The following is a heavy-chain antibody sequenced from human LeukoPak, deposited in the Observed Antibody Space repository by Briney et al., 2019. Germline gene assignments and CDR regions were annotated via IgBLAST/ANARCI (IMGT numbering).Heavy chain of an antibody. V-gene: IGHV4-59*08. CDR2: IYYSGST. CDR3: ARGGWSLDF. J-gene: IGHJ2*01. Sequence: PSETLSLTCTVSGGSISSYYWSWIRQPPGKGLEWIGYIYYSGSTNYNPSLKSRVAMSVDTSKNQFSLKLSSVTAADTAVYFCARGGWSLDFWGRGTLVTVSS. CDR1: GGSISSYY.